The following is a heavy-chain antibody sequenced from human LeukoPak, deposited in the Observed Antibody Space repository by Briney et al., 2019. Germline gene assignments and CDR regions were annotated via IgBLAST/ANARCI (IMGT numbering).Heavy chain of an antibody. CDR3: GRVYIAAFDP. D-gene: IGHD6-13*01. J-gene: IGHJ5*02. V-gene: IGHV3-7*01. CDR1: GFTFSSYT. CDR2: IKQDGSEK. Sequence: GGSLRLSCAASGFTFSSYTMNWVRQAPGKGLEWVANIKQDGSEKYYVDSVKGRFTVSRDNAKNSLYLQMNSLRAEDTALYYCGRVYIAAFDPWGQGALVTVSS.